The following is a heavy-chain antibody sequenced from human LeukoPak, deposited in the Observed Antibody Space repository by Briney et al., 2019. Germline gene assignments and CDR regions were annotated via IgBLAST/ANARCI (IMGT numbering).Heavy chain of an antibody. CDR2: ISYDGSNK. D-gene: IGHD3-9*01. CDR3: AKDLRYFGSGLGY. Sequence: GRSLRLSCAASGFTFSSYGMHRVRQAPGKGLEWVAVISYDGSNKYYADSVKGRFTISRDNSKNTLYLQMNSLRAEDTAVYYCAKDLRYFGSGLGYWGQGTLVTVSS. V-gene: IGHV3-30*18. J-gene: IGHJ4*02. CDR1: GFTFSSYG.